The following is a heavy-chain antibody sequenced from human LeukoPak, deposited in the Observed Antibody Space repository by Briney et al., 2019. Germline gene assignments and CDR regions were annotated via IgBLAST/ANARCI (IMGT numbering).Heavy chain of an antibody. J-gene: IGHJ5*02. CDR2: INPNSGGT. Sequence: GASVKVSCKASGYTFTGYFMHWVRQAPGQGLEWMGWINPNSGGTNYAQKFQGRVTMTRDTSISTAYMELSRLRSDDTAVYYCARDPGYCSSTSCSRWFDPWGQGTLVTVSS. D-gene: IGHD2-2*01. CDR3: ARDPGYCSSTSCSRWFDP. CDR1: GYTFTGYF. V-gene: IGHV1-2*02.